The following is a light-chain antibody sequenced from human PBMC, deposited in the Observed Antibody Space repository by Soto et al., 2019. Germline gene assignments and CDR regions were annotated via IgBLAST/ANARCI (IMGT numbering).Light chain of an antibody. CDR3: QKSYSLPWT. CDR1: QSISSL. Sequence: DIQMTQSPSSLPASVGDRVTITCRASQSISSLLNWYQQKPGKAPKLLIYGASSLHGAVPSRVSGSGSGTNFTLTISSLQPEDFATYLWQKSYSLPWTFGQGTQVDIK. CDR2: GAS. J-gene: IGKJ1*01. V-gene: IGKV1-39*01.